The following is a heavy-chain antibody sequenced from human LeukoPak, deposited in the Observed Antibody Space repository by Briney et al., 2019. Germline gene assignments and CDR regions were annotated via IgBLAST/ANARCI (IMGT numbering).Heavy chain of an antibody. D-gene: IGHD3-3*01. CDR3: ARRITIFGVDPFFDY. CDR1: GGSISSYY. Sequence: SETLSLTCTVSGGSISSYYWSWIRQPPGKGLEWIGYIYYSGSTNYSPSLKSRVTISVDTSKNQFSLKLSSVTAADTAVYYCARRITIFGVDPFFDYWGQGTLVTVSS. V-gene: IGHV4-59*01. J-gene: IGHJ4*02. CDR2: IYYSGST.